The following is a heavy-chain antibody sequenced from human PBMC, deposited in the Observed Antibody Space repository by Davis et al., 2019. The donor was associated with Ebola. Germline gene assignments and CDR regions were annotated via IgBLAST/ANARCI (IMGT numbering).Heavy chain of an antibody. J-gene: IGHJ4*02. V-gene: IGHV3-7*01. CDR3: AKDDYGDYGEHY. D-gene: IGHD4-17*01. Sequence: GESLKISCAASGFTFSTYAMHWVRQPPGKGLEWVANINQDGSEKYYVDSVKGRFTISRDNAKNSLYLQMNSLRAEDTAPYYCAKDDYGDYGEHYWGQGTLVTVSS. CDR2: INQDGSEK. CDR1: GFTFSTYA.